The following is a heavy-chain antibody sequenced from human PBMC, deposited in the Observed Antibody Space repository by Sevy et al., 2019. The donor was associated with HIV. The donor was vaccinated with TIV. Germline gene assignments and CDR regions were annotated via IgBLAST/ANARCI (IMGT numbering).Heavy chain of an antibody. V-gene: IGHV3-21*01. CDR1: GFTFSSYS. CDR2: ISSSSSYI. Sequence: AGSLRLSCAASGFTFSSYSMNWVRQAPGKELEWVSSISSSSSYIYYADSVKGRFTISRDNAKNSLYLQMNSLRSEDTAVYYCARDPKVFVAASGGFDPWGQGTLVTVSS. CDR3: ARDPKVFVAASGGFDP. D-gene: IGHD2-15*01. J-gene: IGHJ5*02.